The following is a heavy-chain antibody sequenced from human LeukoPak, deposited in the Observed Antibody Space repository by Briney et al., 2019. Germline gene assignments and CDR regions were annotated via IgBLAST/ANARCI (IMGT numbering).Heavy chain of an antibody. CDR2: INDYNGNT. Sequence: ASVKVSCKASGYTFGSYGISWVRQATGQRLEWSRWINDYNGNTKYAQKVKGRVAMTTDTSTSTAYMELGSLRSDDTAVYFCARFGDLYFDSWGQGTLVTVSS. J-gene: IGHJ4*02. V-gene: IGHV1-18*01. CDR1: GYTFGSYG. CDR3: ARFGDLYFDS. D-gene: IGHD3-16*01.